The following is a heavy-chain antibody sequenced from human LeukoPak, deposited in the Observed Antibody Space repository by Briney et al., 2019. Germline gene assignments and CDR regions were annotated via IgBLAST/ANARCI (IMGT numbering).Heavy chain of an antibody. J-gene: IGHJ4*02. D-gene: IGHD1-26*01. CDR3: VSGSNLGDY. V-gene: IGHV7-4-1*02. Sequence: ASVKVSCKASGYTFTSYAMNWVRQAPGQGLEWMGWINTNTGNPTYAQGFTGRFVFSLDTSVSTAYLQISSLKAEDIAVYYCVSGSNLGDYWGQGTLVTVSS. CDR2: INTNTGNP. CDR1: GYTFTSYA.